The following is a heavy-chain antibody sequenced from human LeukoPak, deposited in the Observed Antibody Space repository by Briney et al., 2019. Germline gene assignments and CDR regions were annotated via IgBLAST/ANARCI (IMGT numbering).Heavy chain of an antibody. Sequence: PSETLSLTCAVSGGSISSGGYSWSWIRQPPGKGLEWIGYIYHSGSTYYHPSLKSRVTISVDRSMNQFSLKLSSVTAADTAVYYCARDLGLVRRLNYGMDVWGQGTTVTVSS. CDR2: IYHSGST. CDR3: ARDLGLVRRLNYGMDV. CDR1: GGSISSGGYS. V-gene: IGHV4-30-2*01. D-gene: IGHD3-9*01. J-gene: IGHJ6*02.